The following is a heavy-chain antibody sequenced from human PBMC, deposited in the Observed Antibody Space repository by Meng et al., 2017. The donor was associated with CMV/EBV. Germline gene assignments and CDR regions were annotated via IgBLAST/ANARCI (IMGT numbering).Heavy chain of an antibody. J-gene: IGHJ6*02. V-gene: IGHV3-15*01. CDR3: TTGVGRFLEWLLFPYGMDV. CDR1: GFTFSNAW. Sequence: GESLKISCVASGFTFSNAWMSWVRQAPGKGLEWVGRIKSKTDGGTTDYAAPVKGRFTISRDDSKNTLYLQMNSLKTEDTAVYYCTTGVGRFLEWLLFPYGMDVWGQGTTVTVSS. CDR2: IKSKTDGGTT. D-gene: IGHD3-3*01.